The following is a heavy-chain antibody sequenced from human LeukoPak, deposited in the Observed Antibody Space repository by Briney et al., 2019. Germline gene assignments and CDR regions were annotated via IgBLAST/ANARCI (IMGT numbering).Heavy chain of an antibody. CDR2: IKQDGSEK. D-gene: IGHD5-18*01. J-gene: IGHJ4*02. CDR1: GFTFSSYW. V-gene: IGHV3-7*01. CDR3: AKDSGTAMGVPDY. Sequence: PGGSLRLSCAASGFTFSSYWMSWVRQAPGKGLEWVANIKQDGSEKYYVDSVKGRFTISRDNAKNSLYLQMNSLRAEDTAVYYCAKDSGTAMGVPDYWGQGTLVTVSS.